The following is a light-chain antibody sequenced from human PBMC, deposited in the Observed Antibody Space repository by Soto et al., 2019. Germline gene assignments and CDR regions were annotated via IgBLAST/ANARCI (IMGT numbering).Light chain of an antibody. V-gene: IGLV3-21*02. Sequence: SYELTQPPSVSVAPGQTAKITCAGDNIDTKSMHWYQQSPGQAPVLVVHDDTDRAAGIPERFSGSKSGGTATLTISRVEAGDEADYYCQVWDIITYHVVFGGGTKLTVL. CDR2: DDT. CDR3: QVWDIITYHVV. CDR1: NIDTKS. J-gene: IGLJ2*01.